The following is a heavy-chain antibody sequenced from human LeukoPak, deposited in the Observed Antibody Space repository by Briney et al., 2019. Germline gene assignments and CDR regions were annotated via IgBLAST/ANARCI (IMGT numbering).Heavy chain of an antibody. D-gene: IGHD2-15*01. CDR1: GFTFSSYA. CDR3: ARDNSYCSGGSCYVWFDP. J-gene: IGHJ5*02. Sequence: PGGSLRLSCAASGFTFSSYAMHWVRQAPGKGLEWVSSISSSSSYIYYADSVKGRFTISRDNAKNSLYLQMNSLRAEDTAVYYCARDNSYCSGGSCYVWFDPWGQGTLVTVSS. CDR2: ISSSSSYI. V-gene: IGHV3-21*01.